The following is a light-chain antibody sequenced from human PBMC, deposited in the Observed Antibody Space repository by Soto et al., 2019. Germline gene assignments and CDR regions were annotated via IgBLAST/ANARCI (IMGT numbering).Light chain of an antibody. CDR2: AAS. Sequence: IQMPKSPSTLSGSVGDSVTPTCPASQGISSYLAWYQQKKGKAPKILIYAASTLQSGVPSRFSGSGSGTDGTLTISSLQPEEFATDYGQQLNSYPIPCGQGTRLEIK. V-gene: IGKV1-9*01. CDR1: QGISSY. CDR3: QQLNSYPIP. J-gene: IGKJ5*01.